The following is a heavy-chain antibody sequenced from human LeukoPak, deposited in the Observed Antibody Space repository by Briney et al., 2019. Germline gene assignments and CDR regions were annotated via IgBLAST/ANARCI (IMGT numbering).Heavy chain of an antibody. CDR2: IFYRGGT. CDR1: SGSINTSNYY. V-gene: IGHV4-39*07. Sequence: SETLSLTCTVSSGSINTSNYYWGWIRQPPGKGLEWIGNIFYRGGTYYSPSLKSRVTISLDTSRNQFSLKLSSVTAADTAVYYCARAGHYDDAFDIWGQGTMVTVSS. D-gene: IGHD3-3*01. CDR3: ARAGHYDDAFDI. J-gene: IGHJ3*02.